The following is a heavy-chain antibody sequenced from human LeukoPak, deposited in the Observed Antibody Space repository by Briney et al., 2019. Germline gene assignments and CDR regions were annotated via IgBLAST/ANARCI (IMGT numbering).Heavy chain of an antibody. CDR3: ARVLEYSYGYGGLFDY. Sequence: ASVKVSCKASGYTFTSYGISWVRQAPGQGLEWMGWISAYNGNTNYAQKLQGRVTMTTDTSTSTAYMELRSLRSDDTAVYYCARVLEYSYGYGGLFDYWGQGTLVTVSS. J-gene: IGHJ4*02. V-gene: IGHV1-18*01. CDR1: GYTFTSYG. D-gene: IGHD5-18*01. CDR2: ISAYNGNT.